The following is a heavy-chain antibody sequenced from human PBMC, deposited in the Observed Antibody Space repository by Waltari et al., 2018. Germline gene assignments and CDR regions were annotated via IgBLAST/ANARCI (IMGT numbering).Heavy chain of an antibody. V-gene: IGHV1-2*02. CDR2: INPNSGGT. J-gene: IGHJ4*02. CDR1: GYTFTGYY. Sequence: QVPLVQSGAEVKKPGASVKVSCKASGYTFTGYYMHWVPTAPGQGLEWMGWINPNSGGTNYAQKFQGRVTMTRDTSISTAYMELSRLRSDDTAVYYCARDAIYYDSSGYHSPDYWGQGTLVTVSS. D-gene: IGHD3-22*01. CDR3: ARDAIYYDSSGYHSPDY.